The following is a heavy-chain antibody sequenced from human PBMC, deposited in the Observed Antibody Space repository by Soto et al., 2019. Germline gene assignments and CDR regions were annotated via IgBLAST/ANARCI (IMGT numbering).Heavy chain of an antibody. Sequence: QVQLQESGPGLVRPSGTVSLTCAVSGVSISRDNWWSWVRQPPGKALEWIGEIHHSGSTNYNPSLKRRGTMSVVPSKDLFSLTLNSVTAADTAFYYCARDQGSHPGDWGQGTVVSVSS. J-gene: IGHJ4*02. CDR2: IHHSGST. CDR3: ARDQGSHPGD. V-gene: IGHV4-4*02. D-gene: IGHD6-13*01. CDR1: GVSISRDNW.